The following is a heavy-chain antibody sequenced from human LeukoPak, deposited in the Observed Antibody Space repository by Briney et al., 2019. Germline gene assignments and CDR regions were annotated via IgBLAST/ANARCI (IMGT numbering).Heavy chain of an antibody. J-gene: IGHJ6*03. CDR1: GFALRHYR. Sequence: GGPLTLPCAASGFALRHYRSHWLRDAPGPALEGVARINTQGSSTSYADAVKGRCTISRDNAKNTLYLQMTSLSAEDTAVYYALAGYYYYYMDVWGKGTTVTVSS. CDR2: INTQGSST. V-gene: IGHV3-74*01. D-gene: IGHD3-16*01. CDR3: LAGYYYYYMDV.